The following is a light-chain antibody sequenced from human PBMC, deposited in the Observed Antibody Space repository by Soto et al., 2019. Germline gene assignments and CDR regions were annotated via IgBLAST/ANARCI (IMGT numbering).Light chain of an antibody. Sequence: EIVLTQSPGTLSLSQGEGATLSCRASQSVSRNYLAWYQQKPGQAPRLLIYTASRRATGIPDRFSGSGSGTDFTLTISRLEPEDSAVYYCQQYSRAPITFGQGTRLEIK. J-gene: IGKJ5*01. CDR1: QSVSRNY. V-gene: IGKV3-20*01. CDR2: TAS. CDR3: QQYSRAPIT.